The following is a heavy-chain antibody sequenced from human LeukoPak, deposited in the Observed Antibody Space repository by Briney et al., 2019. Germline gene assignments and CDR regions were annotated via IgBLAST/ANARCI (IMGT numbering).Heavy chain of an antibody. D-gene: IGHD4-17*01. CDR3: ARVNYGDYGIGSHGHSRYFDY. V-gene: IGHV1-69*04. J-gene: IGHJ4*02. CDR1: GGTFSSSA. CDR2: IIPILGIA. Sequence: RASVKVSCKASGGTFSSSAISWVRQAPGQGLEWMGRIIPILGIANYAQKFQGRVTITADKSTSTAYMELSSLRSEDTAVYYCARVNYGDYGIGSHGHSRYFDYWGQGTLVTVSS.